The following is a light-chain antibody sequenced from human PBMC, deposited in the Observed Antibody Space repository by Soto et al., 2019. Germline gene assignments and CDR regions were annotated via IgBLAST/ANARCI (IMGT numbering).Light chain of an antibody. V-gene: IGLV2-11*01. J-gene: IGLJ2*01. CDR1: SSDIGGYNF. CDR3: CSYAGSYTFV. CDR2: XVI. Sequence: QSALTQPRSVSGSPGQSVTISCTGTSSDIGGYNFVSWYQQHPGQAPKLLIXXVIKRXSXXXXXXXGSRSGNTASLTISGXXXXXXXXXXCCSYAGSYTFVFGGGTKLTVL.